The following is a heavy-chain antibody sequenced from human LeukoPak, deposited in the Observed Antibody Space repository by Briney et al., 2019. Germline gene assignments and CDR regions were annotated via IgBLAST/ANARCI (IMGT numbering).Heavy chain of an antibody. V-gene: IGHV3-13*01. Sequence: GGSLRLSCAASGFTFSSADLHWVRQVTGKGLEWVSAIGTGGDTYYADSVRGRFTISRDNAKNSLYLQMNSLRAEDTAVYYCATASGCTIVWCHWGQGTLVTVSS. D-gene: IGHD1-1*01. CDR3: ATASGCTIVWCH. CDR1: GFTFSSAD. CDR2: IGTGGDT. J-gene: IGHJ4*02.